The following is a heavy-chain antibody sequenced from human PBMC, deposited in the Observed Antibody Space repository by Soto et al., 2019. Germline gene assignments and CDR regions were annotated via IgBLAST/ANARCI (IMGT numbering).Heavy chain of an antibody. J-gene: IGHJ6*03. D-gene: IGHD7-27*01. CDR1: GFILSDCA. CDR3: ARDLSWGSNWYYYMDV. V-gene: IGHV3-48*01. Sequence: PGESLKISCATSGFILSDCAMNWVRPAPGKGLEWVSYISSSSSVIDYADSVKGRFTVSRDNARNSLYLQMNSLRAEDTAVYYCARDLSWGSNWYYYMDVWGKGTTVTVSS. CDR2: ISSSSSVI.